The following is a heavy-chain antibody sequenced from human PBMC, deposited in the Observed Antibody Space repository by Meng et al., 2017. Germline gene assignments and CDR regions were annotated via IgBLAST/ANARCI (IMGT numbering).Heavy chain of an antibody. D-gene: IGHD3-3*01. Sequence: GGSLRLSCAASGFTFSSYEMNWVRQAPGKGLEWVSYISSSGSTIYYADSVKGRFIISRDNAKNSLYLQMNSLRAEDTAVYYCARDGGITIFVVVTPDYYYYYGMDVWGQGTTVTVSS. V-gene: IGHV3-48*03. J-gene: IGHJ6*02. CDR2: ISSSGSTI. CDR3: ARDGGITIFVVVTPDYYYYYGMDV. CDR1: GFTFSSYE.